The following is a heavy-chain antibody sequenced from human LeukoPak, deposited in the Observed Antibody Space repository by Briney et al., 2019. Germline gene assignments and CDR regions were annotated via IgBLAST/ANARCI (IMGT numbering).Heavy chain of an antibody. V-gene: IGHV4-34*01. D-gene: IGHD5-18*01. J-gene: IGHJ4*02. Sequence: ASETLSLTCAVYGGSFSGYYWSWIRQPPGKGLEWIGEINHSGSTNYNPSLKSRVTISVDTSKNQFSLKLSSVTAADTAVYYCARRYSYGPTDYWGQGTLVTVSS. CDR2: INHSGST. CDR3: ARRYSYGPTDY. CDR1: GGSFSGYY.